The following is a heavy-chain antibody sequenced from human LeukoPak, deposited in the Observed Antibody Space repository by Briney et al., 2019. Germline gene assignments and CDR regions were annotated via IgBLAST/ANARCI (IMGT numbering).Heavy chain of an antibody. V-gene: IGHV3-48*02. D-gene: IGHD2-15*01. CDR3: ARDSRYSFDY. Sequence: GGSLRLSCAASGFTFSGYSTNWVRQAPGKGLEWISYTSSNAETIAYADSVRGRFTVSRDNAKNSLFLQMNSLRDDDTGVYYCARDSRYSFDYWGQGALVTVSS. J-gene: IGHJ4*02. CDR1: GFTFSGYS. CDR2: TSSNAETI.